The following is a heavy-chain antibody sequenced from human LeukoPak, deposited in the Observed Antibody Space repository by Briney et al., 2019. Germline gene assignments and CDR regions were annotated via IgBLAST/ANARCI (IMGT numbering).Heavy chain of an antibody. Sequence: SETLSLTCTVSGGSISSYYWSWIRQPPGKGLEWIGYIYYSGSTNYNPSLKSRVTISVDTSKNQFSLKLSSVTAADTAAYYCAKTPGIAAAGPWFDPWGQGTLVTVSS. CDR1: GGSISSYY. CDR3: AKTPGIAAAGPWFDP. D-gene: IGHD6-13*01. CDR2: IYYSGST. V-gene: IGHV4-59*01. J-gene: IGHJ5*02.